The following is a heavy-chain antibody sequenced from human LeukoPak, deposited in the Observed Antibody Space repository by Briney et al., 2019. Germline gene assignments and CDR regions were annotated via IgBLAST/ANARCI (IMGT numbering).Heavy chain of an antibody. CDR1: GGSISSYY. D-gene: IGHD1-14*01. CDR3: ARLPEDWFDP. V-gene: IGHV4-4*09. J-gene: IGHJ5*02. Sequence: SETLSLTCTVYGGSISSYYWSWIRQPPGKGLEWIGYIYTSGSTNYNPSLKSRVTISVDTSKNQFSLKLSSVTAADTAVYYCARLPEDWFDPWGQGTLVTVSS. CDR2: IYTSGST.